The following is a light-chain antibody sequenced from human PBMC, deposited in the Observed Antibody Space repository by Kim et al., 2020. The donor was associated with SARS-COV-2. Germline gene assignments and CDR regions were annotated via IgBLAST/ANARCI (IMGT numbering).Light chain of an antibody. J-gene: IGLJ2*01. CDR3: SSYSSTTPVV. V-gene: IGLV2-14*03. CDR2: DVS. Sequence: GQSIAIACPGTSSDVDGYNLVSWYKQRPGKAPNLMIYDVSSRPSGVSTRFSGSKSGTTASLTISGLQAADEADYYCSSYSSTTPVVFGGGTKVTVL. CDR1: SSDVDGYNL.